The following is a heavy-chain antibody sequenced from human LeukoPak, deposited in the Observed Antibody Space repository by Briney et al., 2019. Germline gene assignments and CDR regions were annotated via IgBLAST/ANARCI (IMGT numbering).Heavy chain of an antibody. J-gene: IGHJ3*01. CDR2: IIPALNIT. CDR1: GGTFSSSA. Sequence: SVNVSCKTSGGTFSSSAITWVRRAPGRGLEWMGRIIPALNITSYAQKYQGRVTITADTSTSTAYMELSSLRSEETAVYYCARDQGLTAPPPYGLDVWGLGTMVSVSS. D-gene: IGHD5-18*01. V-gene: IGHV1-69*04. CDR3: ARDQGLTAPPPYGLDV.